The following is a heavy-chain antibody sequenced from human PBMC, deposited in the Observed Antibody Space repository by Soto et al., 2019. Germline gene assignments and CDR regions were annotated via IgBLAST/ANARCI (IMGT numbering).Heavy chain of an antibody. Sequence: SETLSLTCAVYGGSFSGYYWSWIRQPPGKGLEWIGEINHSGSTYNNPSLRSRVSMSIDTSKDQFSLKLKSVTAADTALYFCARQRTSVVTQAYFDVWGPGSLVTVSS. CDR1: GGSFSGYY. D-gene: IGHD2-21*02. V-gene: IGHV4-34*01. J-gene: IGHJ4*02. CDR3: ARQRTSVVTQAYFDV. CDR2: INHSGST.